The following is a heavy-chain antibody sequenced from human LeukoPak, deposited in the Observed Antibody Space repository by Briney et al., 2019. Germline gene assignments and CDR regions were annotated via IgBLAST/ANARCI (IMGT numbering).Heavy chain of an antibody. CDR3: GKTTVGYSSGQKPAWPADY. CDR2: IFGSGGSP. Sequence: GGSLRLSCEASGFTFGSHAMYWVRQAPGKGLEWVAGIFGSGGSPHYADPVKGRFTIARDNSRNTVYLQINSLRAEDTAVYYCGKTTVGYSSGQKPAWPADYWGQGTLVTVSS. V-gene: IGHV3-23*01. D-gene: IGHD5-18*01. CDR1: GFTFGSHA. J-gene: IGHJ4*02.